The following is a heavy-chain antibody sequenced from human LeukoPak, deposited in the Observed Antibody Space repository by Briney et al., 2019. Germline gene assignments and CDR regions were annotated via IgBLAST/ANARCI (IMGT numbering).Heavy chain of an antibody. CDR1: GGSFSGYY. CDR2: INHSGST. D-gene: IGHD5-24*01. J-gene: IGHJ4*02. Sequence: SETLSLTYAVYGGSFSGYYWSWIRQPPGKGLEWIGEINHSGSTNYNPSLKSRVTISVDTSKNQFSLKLSSVTAADTAVYYCASGRDGYNRVDYWGQGTLVTVSS. V-gene: IGHV4-34*01. CDR3: ASGRDGYNRVDY.